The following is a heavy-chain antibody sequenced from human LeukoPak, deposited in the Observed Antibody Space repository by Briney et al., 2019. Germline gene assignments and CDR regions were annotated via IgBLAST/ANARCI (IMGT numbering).Heavy chain of an antibody. CDR3: ARVAVTTVSHWFDP. D-gene: IGHD4-17*01. Sequence: RASVKVSCKASGYTFTSYGISWVRQAPGQGLEWMGWISAYNGNTNHAQKLQGRVTMTTDTSTSTAYVELRSLRSDDTAVYYCARVAVTTVSHWFDPWGQGTLVTVSS. V-gene: IGHV1-18*01. CDR1: GYTFTSYG. CDR2: ISAYNGNT. J-gene: IGHJ5*02.